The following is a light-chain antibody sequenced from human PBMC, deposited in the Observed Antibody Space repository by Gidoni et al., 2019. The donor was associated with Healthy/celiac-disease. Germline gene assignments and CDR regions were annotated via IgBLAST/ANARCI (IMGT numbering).Light chain of an antibody. CDR3: LQDYNYPWT. V-gene: IGKV1-6*01. CDR2: DAS. J-gene: IGKJ1*01. Sequence: AIQMTQSPSSLSASVGDRVTITCRASQGIRNDLGWYQQKPGKAPKLLIYDASSLQSGVPSRFSGSGSGTDFTLTISYLQPEDFATYFCLQDYNYPWTFGQGTKVEIK. CDR1: QGIRND.